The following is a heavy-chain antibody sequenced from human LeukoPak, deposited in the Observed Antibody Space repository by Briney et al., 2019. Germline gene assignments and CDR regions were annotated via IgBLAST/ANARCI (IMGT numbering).Heavy chain of an antibody. V-gene: IGHV3-48*03. Sequence: GGSLRLSCAASGFTFSSYEMNWVRQAPGKGLEWVSYISSSGSTIYYADSVKGRFTISRDNAKNSLYLQMNSLRAEDTAVYYCARDYKPLGVAAAVQPAHPTSVRSYYYGMDVWGQGTTVTVSS. D-gene: IGHD6-13*01. J-gene: IGHJ6*02. CDR3: ARDYKPLGVAAAVQPAHPTSVRSYYYGMDV. CDR2: ISSSGSTI. CDR1: GFTFSSYE.